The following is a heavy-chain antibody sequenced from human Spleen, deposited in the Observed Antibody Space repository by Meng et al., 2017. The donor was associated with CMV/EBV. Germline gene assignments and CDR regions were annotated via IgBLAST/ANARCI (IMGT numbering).Heavy chain of an antibody. CDR1: GGSFGGFY. J-gene: IGHJ4*02. CDR2: INHSAGT. Sequence: SETLSLTCAVYGGSFGGFYWSWVRQPPGKGLEWIGEINHSAGTNYNPSLKSRVIISVDTSKNQFSLKLTSVTVADTAVYYCAQGPGDYWGQGTLVTVSS. V-gene: IGHV4-34*01. CDR3: AQGPGDY.